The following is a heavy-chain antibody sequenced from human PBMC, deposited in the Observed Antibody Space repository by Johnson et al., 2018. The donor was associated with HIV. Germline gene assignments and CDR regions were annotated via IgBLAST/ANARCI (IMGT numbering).Heavy chain of an antibody. J-gene: IGHJ3*01. CDR2: INGDGSST. V-gene: IGHV3-74*02. CDR3: ARTSCSGASCLGYDPFDV. Sequence: VQLVESGGDLVKPGGSLRLSCAASGFTFSNAWMSWVRQAPGKGLVWVSRINGDGSSTTYADSVKGRFTIARDNAKNTLYLEMKSLRSEDTAVYYCARTSCSGASCLGYDPFDVWGQGTMVTVSS. CDR1: GFTFSNAW. D-gene: IGHD2-15*01.